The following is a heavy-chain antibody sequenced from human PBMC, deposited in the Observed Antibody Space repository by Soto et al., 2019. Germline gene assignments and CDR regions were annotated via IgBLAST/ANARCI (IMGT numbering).Heavy chain of an antibody. CDR2: ISAYNGNT. CDR3: AIGGDPYDYIWGSYRQNLDY. V-gene: IGHV1-18*01. CDR1: GYTFTSYG. D-gene: IGHD3-16*02. J-gene: IGHJ4*02. Sequence: QVQLVQSGAEVKKPGASVKVSCKASGYTFTSYGISWVRQAPGQGLEWMGWISAYNGNTNYAQKLQGRVTMTTDTSTITAYMELRSLRSDDTAVYYCAIGGDPYDYIWGSYRQNLDYWGQGTLVTVSS.